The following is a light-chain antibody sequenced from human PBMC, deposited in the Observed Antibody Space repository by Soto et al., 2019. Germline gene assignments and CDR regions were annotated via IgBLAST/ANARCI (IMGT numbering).Light chain of an antibody. J-gene: IGKJ5*01. Sequence: ELVLTQSPGTLSLSPGDSATLSCRASQSVSSSYLAWYQQKPGQAPRLLIYDASSRATGIPDRFSGSGSGTDFTLTISRLEPEDFAVYYCQQYGSSPPITCGQGTRLEIK. V-gene: IGKV3-20*01. CDR2: DAS. CDR3: QQYGSSPPIT. CDR1: QSVSSSY.